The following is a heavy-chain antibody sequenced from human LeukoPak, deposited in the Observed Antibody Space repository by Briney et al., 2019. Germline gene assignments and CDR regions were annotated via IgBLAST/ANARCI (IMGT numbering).Heavy chain of an antibody. CDR2: ISYDGSNK. CDR1: GFTFSSYI. J-gene: IGHJ4*02. CDR3: AREGAGAFDY. D-gene: IGHD1-26*01. Sequence: GGSLRLSCAASGFTFSSYIMHWVRQAPGKGLEWVAVISYDGSNKYYPDSVNGRFTISRDNSKNTLYLQMNSLRAEDMAVYYCAREGAGAFDYWGQGTLVTVSS. V-gene: IGHV3-30-3*01.